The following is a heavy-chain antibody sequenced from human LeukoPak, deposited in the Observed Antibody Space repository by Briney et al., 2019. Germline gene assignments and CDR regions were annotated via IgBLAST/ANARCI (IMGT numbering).Heavy chain of an antibody. D-gene: IGHD3-9*01. CDR1: GGSISSDH. V-gene: IGHV4-59*08. J-gene: IGHJ3*02. Sequence: SETLSLTCTVSGGSISSDHWNWIRQPPGKGLEWIGCIYYSGSTNYNPSLKSRVTISVDTSKNQFSLKLSSVTAADTAVYYCARARYVNSFYAFDIWGQGTLVTVSS. CDR3: ARARYVNSFYAFDI. CDR2: IYYSGST.